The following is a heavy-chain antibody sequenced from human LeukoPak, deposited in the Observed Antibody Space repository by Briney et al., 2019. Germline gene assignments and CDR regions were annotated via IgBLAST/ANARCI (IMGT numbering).Heavy chain of an antibody. J-gene: IGHJ4*02. CDR2: INPNSGGT. Sequence: GASVKVSCKASGYTFTGYYMHRVRQAPGQGLEWMGWINPNSGGTNYAQKFQGRVTMTRDTSISTAYMELSRLRSDDTAVYYCARREQKSYYYDSSGYFQDDYWGQGTLVTVSS. V-gene: IGHV1-2*02. CDR3: ARREQKSYYYDSSGYFQDDY. CDR1: GYTFTGYY. D-gene: IGHD3-22*01.